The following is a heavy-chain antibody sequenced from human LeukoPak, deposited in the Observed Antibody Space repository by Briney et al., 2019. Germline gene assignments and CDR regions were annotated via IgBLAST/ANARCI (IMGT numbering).Heavy chain of an antibody. D-gene: IGHD3-3*01. J-gene: IGHJ4*02. CDR3: ARSTIFGVVITFDY. CDR1: GGSISSYY. CDR2: IYTSGST. V-gene: IGHV4-4*07. Sequence: PSETLSLTCTVSGGSISSYYWSWIRQPAGKGQEWIGRIYTSGSTNYNPSLKSRVTMSVDTSKNQFSLKLSSVTAADTAVYYCARSTIFGVVITFDYWGQGTLVTVSS.